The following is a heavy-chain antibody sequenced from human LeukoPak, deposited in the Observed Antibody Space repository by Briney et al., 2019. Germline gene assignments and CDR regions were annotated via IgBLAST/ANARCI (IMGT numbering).Heavy chain of an antibody. CDR1: GFTFSSYS. D-gene: IGHD3-10*01. J-gene: IGHJ4*02. CDR2: ISTTTYT. Sequence: PGGSLRLSCAASGFTFSSYSMHWVRQAPGKGLEWVSSISTTTYTYYSDSVKGRFTISRDNAKNSLYLQMNSLRAEDTGVYYCARGNYFDYWGQGTLVTVSS. CDR3: ARGNYFDY. V-gene: IGHV3-21*01.